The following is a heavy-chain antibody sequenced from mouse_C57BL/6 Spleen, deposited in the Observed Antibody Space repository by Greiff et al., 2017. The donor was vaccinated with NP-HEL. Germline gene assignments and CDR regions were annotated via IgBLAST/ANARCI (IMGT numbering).Heavy chain of an antibody. CDR3: ARKGDVGCW. CDR2: IDPSDSYT. J-gene: IGHJ2*01. CDR1: GYTFTSYW. V-gene: IGHV1-50*01. Sequence: QVQLQQPGAELVKPGASVKLSCKASGYTFTSYWMQWVKQRPGQGLEWIGEIDPSDSYTNYNQKFKGKATLTVDKSSSTAYMQLSSLTSEDSAVYYCARKGDVGCWWGKGTTLTVSS.